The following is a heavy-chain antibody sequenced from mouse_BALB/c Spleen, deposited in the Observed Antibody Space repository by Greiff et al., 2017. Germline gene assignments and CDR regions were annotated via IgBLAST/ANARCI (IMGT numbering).Heavy chain of an antibody. D-gene: IGHD2-4*01. J-gene: IGHJ2*01. Sequence: EVHLVESGGGLVKPGGSLKLSCAASGFTFSSYAMSWVRQTPEKRLEWVASISSGGSTYYPDSVKGRFTISRDNARNILYLQMSSLRSEDTAMYYCARGGSTMTTDYWGQGTTLTVSS. V-gene: IGHV5-6-5*01. CDR2: ISSGGST. CDR3: ARGGSTMTTDY. CDR1: GFTFSSYA.